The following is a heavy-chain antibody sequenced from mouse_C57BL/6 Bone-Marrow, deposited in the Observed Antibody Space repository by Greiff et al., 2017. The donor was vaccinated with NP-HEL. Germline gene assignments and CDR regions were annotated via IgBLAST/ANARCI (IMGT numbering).Heavy chain of an antibody. CDR2: IDPSDSYT. CDR3: ARRDLNAMDY. D-gene: IGHD3-3*01. CDR1: GYTFTSYW. Sequence: QVQLQQSGAELVRPGTSVKLSCKASGYTFTSYWMHWVKQRPGQGLEWIGVIDPSDSYTNYNQKFKGKATLTEDTSSSTAYMQLSGLTSEDSAVYYCARRDLNAMDYWGQGTSVTVSS. J-gene: IGHJ4*01. V-gene: IGHV1-59*01.